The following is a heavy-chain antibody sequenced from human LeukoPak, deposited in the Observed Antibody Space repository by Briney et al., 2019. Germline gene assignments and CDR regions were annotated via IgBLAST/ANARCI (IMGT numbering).Heavy chain of an antibody. D-gene: IGHD3-16*02. V-gene: IGHV5-51*01. CDR3: ARRRLSYTFDI. CDR1: GYIFTNYW. CDR2: VYPSNSDT. Sequence: GESLKLSCKGSGYIFTNYWIAWVRQMPGKGLEWMGMVYPSNSDTRYSPSFQGQVTISADKSINTAYLQWTSLKASDTAMYYCARRRLSYTFDIWGQGTMVTVSS. J-gene: IGHJ3*02.